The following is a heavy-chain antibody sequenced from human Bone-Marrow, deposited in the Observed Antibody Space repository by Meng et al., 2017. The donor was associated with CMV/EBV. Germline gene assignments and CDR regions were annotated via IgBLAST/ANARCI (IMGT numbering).Heavy chain of an antibody. V-gene: IGHV1-46*01. CDR1: GYTFTSYY. CDR3: ARARGAVDTAMVMGY. D-gene: IGHD5-18*01. J-gene: IGHJ4*01. CDR2: INPGGVST. Sequence: ASVKVSCKTSGYTFTSYYIHWVRQAPGQGLEWMGIINPGGVSTTYSQKFQGRVTMTSDASTSTVYMELSSLRSEDTAVYYCARARGAVDTAMVMGYWGQGTRVTVSS.